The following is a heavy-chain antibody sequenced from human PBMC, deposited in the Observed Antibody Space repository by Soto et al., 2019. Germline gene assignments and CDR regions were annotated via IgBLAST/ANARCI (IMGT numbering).Heavy chain of an antibody. CDR2: ISYDGSNK. D-gene: IGHD1-26*01. V-gene: IGHV3-30*18. J-gene: IGHJ6*02. CDR1: GFTFSSYG. CDR3: AKDVVVGATTGLGDYYYYYGMDV. Sequence: QVQLVESGGGVVQPGRSLRLSCAASGFTFSSYGMHWVRQAPGKGLEWGAVISYDGSNKYYADSVKGRFTISRDNSNNTLYLQMNSLRAEDTAVYYCAKDVVVGATTGLGDYYYYYGMDVWGQGTTVTVSS.